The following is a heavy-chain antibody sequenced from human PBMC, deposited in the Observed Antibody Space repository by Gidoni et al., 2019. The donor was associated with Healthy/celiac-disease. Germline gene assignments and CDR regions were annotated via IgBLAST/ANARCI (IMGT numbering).Heavy chain of an antibody. Sequence: EVQLVESGGGLVQPGGSLRLSCASSGFTFSSYSMNWVRPAPGKGLEWVSYISSSSSTIYYADSVKGRFTISRDNAKNSLYLQMNSLRAEDTAVYYCARVANIRNGYGMDVWGQGTTVTVSS. CDR1: GFTFSSYS. CDR3: ARVANIRNGYGMDV. V-gene: IGHV3-48*01. D-gene: IGHD1-1*01. J-gene: IGHJ6*02. CDR2: ISSSSSTI.